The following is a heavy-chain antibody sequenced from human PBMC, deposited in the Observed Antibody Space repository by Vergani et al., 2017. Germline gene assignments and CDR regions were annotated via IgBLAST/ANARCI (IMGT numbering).Heavy chain of an antibody. CDR3: ARDPVHCSGGSCSKLIYYYGMDV. CDR2: ISSSSSTI. Sequence: EVQLVESGGGLVQPGGSLRLSCAASGFTFSSYSMNWVRQAPGKGLEWVSYISSSSSTIYYADSVKGRFTISRDNAKNSLYLQMNSLRDEDTAVYYCARDPVHCSGGSCSKLIYYYGMDVWGQGTTVTVSS. V-gene: IGHV3-48*02. D-gene: IGHD2-15*01. J-gene: IGHJ6*02. CDR1: GFTFSSYS.